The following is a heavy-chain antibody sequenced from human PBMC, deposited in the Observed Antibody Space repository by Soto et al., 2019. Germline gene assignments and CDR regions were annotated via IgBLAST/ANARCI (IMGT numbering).Heavy chain of an antibody. D-gene: IGHD6-6*01. CDR1: GGTFSSYA. CDR3: ARDLRKQLVSRNWFDP. Sequence: SVKVSCKASGGTFSSYAISCVRQAPGQGLEWMGGIIPIFGTANYAQKLQGRVTITADESTSTAYMELSSLRSEDTAVYYCARDLRKQLVSRNWFDPWGQGTLVTVSS. J-gene: IGHJ5*02. V-gene: IGHV1-69*13. CDR2: IIPIFGTA.